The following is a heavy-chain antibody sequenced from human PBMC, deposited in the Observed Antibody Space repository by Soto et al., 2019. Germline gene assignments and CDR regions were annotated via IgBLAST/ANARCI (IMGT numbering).Heavy chain of an antibody. V-gene: IGHV3-23*01. Sequence: GVSLRLSCAASGFTFYNYAMSWVRQAPGKGLEWVSGISGTGGTTYYADSVKGRFTIFRDNSKNTLYLQMNSLRAEDTALYYCVRSIATRREVDYWGQGTRVTVSS. CDR2: ISGTGGTT. CDR1: GFTFYNYA. D-gene: IGHD6-6*01. J-gene: IGHJ4*02. CDR3: VRSIATRREVDY.